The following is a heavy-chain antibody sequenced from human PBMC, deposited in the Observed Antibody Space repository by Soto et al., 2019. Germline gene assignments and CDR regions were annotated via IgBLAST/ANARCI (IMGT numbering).Heavy chain of an antibody. CDR3: AKARQWLQDAFDI. V-gene: IGHV3-23*01. CDR2: ISGSGGST. J-gene: IGHJ3*02. Sequence: EVQLLESGGGLVQLGGSLRLSCAASGFTFSSYAMSWVRQAPGKGLEWVSAISGSGGSTYYADSVKGRFTISRDNSKNTLYLQMNSLRAEDTAVYYCAKARQWLQDAFDIWGQGTMVTVSS. CDR1: GFTFSSYA. D-gene: IGHD6-19*01.